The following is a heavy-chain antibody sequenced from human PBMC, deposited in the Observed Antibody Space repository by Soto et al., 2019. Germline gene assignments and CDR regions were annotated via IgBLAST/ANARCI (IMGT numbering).Heavy chain of an antibody. V-gene: IGHV4-31*03. CDR3: ARTPLL. CDR2: IYYSGSTYYN. J-gene: IGHJ4*02. D-gene: IGHD1-26*01. Sequence: SEILSVTCSVADGSSSSGGYCRSWIRQHPGKGLEWIGYIYYSGSTYYNYYNPSLKSRVTISVDTSKNQFSLKLSSVTAADTAVYYCARTPLLWGQGTLVTVSS. CDR1: DGSSSSGGYC.